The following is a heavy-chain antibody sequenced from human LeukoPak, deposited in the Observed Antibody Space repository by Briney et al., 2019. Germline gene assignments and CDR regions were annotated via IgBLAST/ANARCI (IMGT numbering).Heavy chain of an antibody. CDR3: AKVVRRYCSGGSCYGY. D-gene: IGHD2-15*01. Sequence: GGSLRLSCAASGFTFSSYAMSWVRQAPGKGLEWVSAISGSGGSTYYADSVKGRFTISRDNSKNTLYLQMNSLRAEDTAVYYCAKVVRRYCSGGSCYGYWSQGTLVTVSS. CDR1: GFTFSSYA. CDR2: ISGSGGST. J-gene: IGHJ4*02. V-gene: IGHV3-23*01.